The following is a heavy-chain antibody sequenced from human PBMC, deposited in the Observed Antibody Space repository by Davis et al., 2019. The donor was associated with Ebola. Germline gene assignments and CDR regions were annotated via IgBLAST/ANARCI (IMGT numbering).Heavy chain of an antibody. J-gene: IGHJ1*01. Sequence: GESLKISCAASGFTFSGSAMHWVRQAPGKGLEWVSYISSSSSTIYYADSVKGRFTISRDNAKNSLYLQMNSLRDEDTAVYYCVKGVVVVTAYMSHWGQGTLVTVSS. CDR2: ISSSSSTI. CDR1: GFTFSGSA. D-gene: IGHD2-21*02. CDR3: VKGVVVVTAYMSH. V-gene: IGHV3-48*02.